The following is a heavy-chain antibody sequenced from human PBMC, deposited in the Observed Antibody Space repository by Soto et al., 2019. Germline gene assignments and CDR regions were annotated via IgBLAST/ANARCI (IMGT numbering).Heavy chain of an antibody. Sequence: LSLTCAVYGGSFSGYYWSWIRQPPGKGLEWIGEINHSGSTNYNPSLKSRVTISVDTSKNQFSLKLSSVTAADTAVYYCARYSGYDLALFEYWGQGTLVTVS. J-gene: IGHJ4*02. CDR3: ARYSGYDLALFEY. V-gene: IGHV4-34*01. CDR2: INHSGST. D-gene: IGHD5-12*01. CDR1: GGSFSGYY.